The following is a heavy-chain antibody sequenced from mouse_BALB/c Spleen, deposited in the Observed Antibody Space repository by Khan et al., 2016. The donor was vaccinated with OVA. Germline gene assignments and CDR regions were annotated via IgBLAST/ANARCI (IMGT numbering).Heavy chain of an antibody. D-gene: IGHD1-1*01. CDR2: ISYSGNT. Sequence: EVELVESGPGLVKPSQSLSLTCTVTGYSITSDYAWNWIRQFPGNKLEWRGFISYSGNTNYNPYLKSRISITRDTSKNQFYLQLNSVTTEDTATYYCARVYGGDCDYWGQGTTLTVSS. J-gene: IGHJ2*01. V-gene: IGHV3-2*02. CDR1: GYSITSDYA. CDR3: ARVYGGDCDY.